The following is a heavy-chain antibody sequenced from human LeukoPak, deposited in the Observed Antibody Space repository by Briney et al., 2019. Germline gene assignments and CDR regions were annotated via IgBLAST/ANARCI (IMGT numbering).Heavy chain of an antibody. CDR2: IRYLGST. Sequence: PSETLSLTCTVSRGSMSSGTYYWGWIRQPPGKGLEWIASIRYLGSTFYNPSLQSRVTISVDTPKNQFSLKLSSVTAADTAVYYCARLKMDTLAARLNAFDIWGQGTMVTVSS. D-gene: IGHD6-25*01. CDR1: RGSMSSGTYY. CDR3: ARLKMDTLAARLNAFDI. J-gene: IGHJ3*02. V-gene: IGHV4-39*01.